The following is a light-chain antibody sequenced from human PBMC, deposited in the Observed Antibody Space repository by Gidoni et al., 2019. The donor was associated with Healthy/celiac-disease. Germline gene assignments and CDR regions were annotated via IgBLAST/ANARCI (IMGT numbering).Light chain of an antibody. CDR1: QRVSSY. J-gene: IGKJ3*01. CDR3: QQRSNWPPDIT. Sequence: EIVLTQSPATLSVSPGERATLSCRASQRVSSYLAWYQQKPGQAPRLLIYDASNRATGIPARFSGSGSGTDFTLTISSLEPEDFAVYYCQQRSNWPPDITFGPGTKVDIK. CDR2: DAS. V-gene: IGKV3-11*01.